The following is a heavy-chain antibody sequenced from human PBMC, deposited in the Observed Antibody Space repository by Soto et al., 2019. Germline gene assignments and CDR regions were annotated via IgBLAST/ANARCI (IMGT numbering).Heavy chain of an antibody. V-gene: IGHV3-9*01. CDR1: GFTFDDYA. CDR3: ARGAGGFGELKECWFDP. CDR2: ISWNSGSI. J-gene: IGHJ5*02. Sequence: GGSLRLSCAASGFTFDDYAMHWVRQAPGKGLEWVSGISWNSGSIGYADSVKGRFTISRDNAKNSLYLQMNSLRAEDTALYYCARGAGGFGELKECWFDPWGQGTLVTVSS. D-gene: IGHD3-10*01.